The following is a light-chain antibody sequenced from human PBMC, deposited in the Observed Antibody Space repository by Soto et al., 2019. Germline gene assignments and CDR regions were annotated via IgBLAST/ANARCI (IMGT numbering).Light chain of an antibody. Sequence: QAVVTQPASVSGSPGQSITISCTGTSSDIGHYDYVSWYQQHPGKAPKLMMYHVTYRPSGVSNRYSGSKSGNSASLTISGLQADDEADYYCCSLTTSHTYVFGSGTKVTVL. J-gene: IGLJ1*01. CDR3: CSLTTSHTYV. V-gene: IGLV2-14*03. CDR2: HVT. CDR1: SSDIGHYDY.